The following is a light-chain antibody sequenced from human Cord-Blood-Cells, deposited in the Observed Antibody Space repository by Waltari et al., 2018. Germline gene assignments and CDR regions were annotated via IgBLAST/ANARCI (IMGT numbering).Light chain of an antibody. CDR1: SSDVGGYNY. CDR3: SSYTSSSTLLYV. J-gene: IGLJ1*01. CDR2: EVS. V-gene: IGLV2-14*01. Sequence: QSALTQPASVSGSPGQSITISCTGTSSDVGGYNYVSWYQQHPGKAPKLRIYEVSNRPAGVSKRFSDSESGNTAALTICGLRAEDEADYYCSSYTSSSTLLYVFGTGTKVTVL.